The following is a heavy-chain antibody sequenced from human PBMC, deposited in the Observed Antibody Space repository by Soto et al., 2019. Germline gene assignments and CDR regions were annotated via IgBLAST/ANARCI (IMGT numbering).Heavy chain of an antibody. D-gene: IGHD4-17*01. CDR3: AREASGHSYSDTLDF. CDR2: IGNDGSNK. V-gene: IGHV3-33*01. J-gene: IGHJ4*02. CDR1: GFIFNNHG. Sequence: GGSLRLSCAASGFIFNNHGIHWVRQAPGQGLEWVSLIGNDGSNKFYADSVKGRFSISRDNSKYMVYLQMKSLRAEDTAMYYCAREASGHSYSDTLDFLGQGDLVTVSS.